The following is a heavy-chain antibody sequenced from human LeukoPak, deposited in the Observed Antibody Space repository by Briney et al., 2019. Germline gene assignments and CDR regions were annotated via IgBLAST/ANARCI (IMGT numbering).Heavy chain of an antibody. D-gene: IGHD6-19*01. CDR1: GFTFSNYA. CDR2: ISWNSGSI. Sequence: PGGSLRLSCAASGFTFSNYAMHWVRQAPGKGLEWVSGISWNSGSIGYADSVKGRFTISRDNAKNSLYLQMNSLRAEDTALYYCAKDIGAVAGSFDYWGQGTLVTVSS. CDR3: AKDIGAVAGSFDY. J-gene: IGHJ4*02. V-gene: IGHV3-9*01.